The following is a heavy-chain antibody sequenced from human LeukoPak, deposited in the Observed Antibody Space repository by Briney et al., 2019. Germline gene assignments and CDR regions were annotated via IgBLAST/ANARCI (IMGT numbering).Heavy chain of an antibody. D-gene: IGHD3-10*01. V-gene: IGHV4-59*08. CDR1: GGSISSYY. J-gene: IGHJ6*02. CDR3: ARLGDYYGSGSHPYYYYGMDV. Sequence: SETLSLTCTVSGGSISSYYWSWIRQPPGKGLEWIGYIYYSGSTNYNPSLKSRVTMSVDTSKNQFSLKLSSVTAADTAVYYCARLGDYYGSGSHPYYYYGMDVWGQGTTVTVSS. CDR2: IYYSGST.